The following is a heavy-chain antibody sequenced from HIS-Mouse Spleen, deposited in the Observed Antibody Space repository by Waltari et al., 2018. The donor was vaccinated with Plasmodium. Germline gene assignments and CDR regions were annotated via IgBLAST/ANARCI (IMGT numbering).Heavy chain of an antibody. J-gene: IGHJ4*02. CDR3: ARDRRLAFDY. CDR1: GSTFNSYD. Sequence: QVQLVESGGGVVQPGRSLRLSCAASGSTFNSYDMHWVRQAPGKGLEWVAVISYDGSNKYYADSVKGRFTISRDNSKNTLYLQMNSLRAEDTAVYYCARDRRLAFDYWGQGTLVTVSS. D-gene: IGHD2-15*01. V-gene: IGHV3-30-3*01. CDR2: ISYDGSNK.